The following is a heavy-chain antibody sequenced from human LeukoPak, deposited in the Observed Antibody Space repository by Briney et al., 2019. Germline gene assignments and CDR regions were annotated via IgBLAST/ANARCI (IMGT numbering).Heavy chain of an antibody. V-gene: IGHV4-38-2*02. CDR1: GYSISSGYY. CDR2: IYHSGST. J-gene: IGHJ4*02. CDR3: ARDLTGGSSWYQYYFDY. Sequence: SETLSLTCTVSGYSISSGYYWGRIRQPPGKGLEWIGSIYHSGSTYYNPSLKSRVTISVDTSKNQLSLKLSSVTAPDTAVYYCARDLTGGSSWYQYYFDYWGQGTLVTVSS. D-gene: IGHD6-13*01.